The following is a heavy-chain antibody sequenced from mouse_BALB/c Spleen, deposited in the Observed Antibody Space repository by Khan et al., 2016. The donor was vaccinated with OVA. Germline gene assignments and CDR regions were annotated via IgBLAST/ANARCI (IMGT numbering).Heavy chain of an antibody. CDR1: GHAFSDYW. V-gene: IGHV1-80*01. J-gene: IGHJ3*01. D-gene: IGHD2-3*01. Sequence: QVRLQQSGAELVRPGSSVKISCKASGHAFSDYWMNWVKQRPGQGLEWIGQLSPGDGDSNYNGKLKGKATLTVDKASSTAYMQLSSLTSEDSAVKFCAREGYDGYYRSLFAYWGQGTLVTVSA. CDR2: LSPGDGDS. CDR3: AREGYDGYYRSLFAY.